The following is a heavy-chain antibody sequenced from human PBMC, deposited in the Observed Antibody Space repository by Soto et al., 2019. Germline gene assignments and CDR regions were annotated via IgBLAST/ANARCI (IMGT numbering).Heavy chain of an antibody. Sequence: ASVTVSRQASGYTLPSYGLSWVGQAPRPGREWMGWISAYNGNTNYAQKLQGRVTMTTDTSTSTAYMELRSLRSDGPAVYYCARDLPPISCGGVIVPGRGYFDYWGQGTLVTVSS. CDR3: ARDLPPISCGGVIVPGRGYFDY. D-gene: IGHD3-16*02. CDR1: GYTLPSYG. J-gene: IGHJ4*02. CDR2: ISAYNGNT. V-gene: IGHV1-18*01.